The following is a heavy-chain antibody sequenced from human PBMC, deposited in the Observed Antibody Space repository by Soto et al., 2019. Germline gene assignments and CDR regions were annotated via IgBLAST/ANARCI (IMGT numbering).Heavy chain of an antibody. J-gene: IGHJ6*02. V-gene: IGHV6-1*01. CDR1: GDSVSSDSAA. CDR2: TYYKSKWNN. CDR3: AGVTLFCAMDV. Sequence: PSQTLSLTCAISGDSVSSDSAAWIWIRQSPSRGLEWLGRTYYKSKWNNDYALSVKSRITISPDTSQNQFSLDLDSVTPEDTAVYYCAGVTLFCAMDVWGQGTPVTVSS. D-gene: IGHD3-10*02.